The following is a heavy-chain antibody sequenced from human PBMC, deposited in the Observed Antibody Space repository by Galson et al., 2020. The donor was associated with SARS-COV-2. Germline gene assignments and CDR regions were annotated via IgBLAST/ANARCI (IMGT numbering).Heavy chain of an antibody. J-gene: IGHJ4*02. CDR2: ISSSSSYI. V-gene: IGHV3-21*01. CDR3: ASSLKPYSSSGFDY. D-gene: IGHD6-6*01. CDR1: GFTFSSYS. Sequence: NSGGSLRLSCAASGFTFSSYSMHWVRQAPGKGLEWVSSISSSSSYIYYADSVKGRFTISRDNAKNSLYLQMNSLRAEDTAVYYCASSLKPYSSSGFDYWGQGTLVTGSS.